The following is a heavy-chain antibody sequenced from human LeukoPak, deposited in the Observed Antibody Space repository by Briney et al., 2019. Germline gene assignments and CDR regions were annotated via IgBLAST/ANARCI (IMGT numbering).Heavy chain of an antibody. V-gene: IGHV1-69*13. D-gene: IGHD6-19*01. CDR3: AILVAGTFDY. CDR1: GGTFSSYA. Sequence: SVKVSCKASGGTFSSYAISWVRQAPGQGLEWMGGIIPIFGTANYAQKFQGRVTITADESTSTAYMGLSSQRSEDTAVYYCAILVAGTFDYWGQGTLVTVSS. CDR2: IIPIFGTA. J-gene: IGHJ4*02.